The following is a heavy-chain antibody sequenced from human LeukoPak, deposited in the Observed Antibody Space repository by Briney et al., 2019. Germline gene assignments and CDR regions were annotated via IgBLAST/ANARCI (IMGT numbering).Heavy chain of an antibody. CDR1: GFTFSSYA. J-gene: IGHJ4*02. D-gene: IGHD3-22*01. CDR3: AKGSYYDSSGSFYFDC. V-gene: IGHV3-23*01. Sequence: GGSLRLSCAASGFTFSSYAMSWVRQAPGKGLEWVSGSSGSGDNTYYADSVKGRFTISRDNSKNTLYVQVNSLGTEDTAAYYCAKGSYYDSSGSFYFDCWGQGTLVTVCS. CDR2: SSGSGDNT.